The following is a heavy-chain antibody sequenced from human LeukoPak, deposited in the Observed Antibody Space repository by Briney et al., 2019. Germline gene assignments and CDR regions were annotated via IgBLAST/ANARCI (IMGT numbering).Heavy chain of an antibody. CDR2: ISRSGDSI. D-gene: IGHD1-14*01. V-gene: IGHV3-64D*06. Sequence: GRSLRLSCSVSGFTLSSYAMHWVRQAPGKGLEYVSAISRSGDSIYYADSVKGRISISRDNSKNTLYLQMSSVRAEDTAVYYCVKGTYTAAHWGQGTLVTVSS. J-gene: IGHJ4*02. CDR3: VKGTYTAAH. CDR1: GFTLSSYA.